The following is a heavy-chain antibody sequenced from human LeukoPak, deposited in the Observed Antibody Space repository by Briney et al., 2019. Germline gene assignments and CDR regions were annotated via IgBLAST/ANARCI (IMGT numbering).Heavy chain of an antibody. CDR2: ISAYNGNT. CDR3: GRAVSGSWTVALYYYYYMDV. CDR1: GYTFTSYG. D-gene: IGHD1-26*01. V-gene: IGHV1-18*01. Sequence: ASVKLSCKASGYTFTSYGISWVRQAPGQGLEWMGWISAYNGNTNYAQKLPGRVTMTTDTSTSTAYMELRSLRSDDTAVYCCGRAVSGSWTVALYYYYYMDVWGKGTTVTISS. J-gene: IGHJ6*03.